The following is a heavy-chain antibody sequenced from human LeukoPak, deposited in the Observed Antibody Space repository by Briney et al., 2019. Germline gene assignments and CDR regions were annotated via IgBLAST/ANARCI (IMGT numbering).Heavy chain of an antibody. CDR2: ISAYNGNT. J-gene: IGHJ1*01. V-gene: IGHV1-18*01. Sequence: ASVKVSCKASGYSFTTYGISWVRQAPGQGLEWMGWISAYNGNTNYAQTFQGRVTMTTDTSTTTAYMELTSLRSDDTAVYYCARDARGAYHFDRHGNYALEHWGQGTQVTVSS. D-gene: IGHD3-22*01. CDR3: ARDARGAYHFDRHGNYALEH. CDR1: GYSFTTYG.